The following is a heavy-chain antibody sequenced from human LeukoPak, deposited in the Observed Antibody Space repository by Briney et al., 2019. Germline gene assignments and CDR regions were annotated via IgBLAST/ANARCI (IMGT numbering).Heavy chain of an antibody. CDR1: GFTFSSYA. D-gene: IGHD1-1*01. CDR2: ISGSGGST. Sequence: PGGSLRLSCAASGFTFSSYAMSWVRQAPGKGLEWVSAISGSGGSTYYADSVKGRFTISRDNAKNSLYLQLNSLRAEDTAVYYCATWKKTGARSDYFDDWGQGTLVAVSS. J-gene: IGHJ4*02. CDR3: ATWKKTGARSDYFDD. V-gene: IGHV3-23*01.